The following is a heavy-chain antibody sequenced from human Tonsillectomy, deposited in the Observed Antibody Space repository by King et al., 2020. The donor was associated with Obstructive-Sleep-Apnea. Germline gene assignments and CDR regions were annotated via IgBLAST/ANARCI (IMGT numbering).Heavy chain of an antibody. D-gene: IGHD3-16*01. CDR1: GFTFSSYS. CDR2: ISSSSSNI. Sequence: VQLVESGGGLVQPGGSLRLSCAASGFTFSSYSMNWVRQAPGKGLEWVSYISSSSSNIYYADSVKGRSTISRDNAKNSLYLHMNSLRAEDTAVYYCARGDSYVYYYGMDVWGQGTTVTVSS. CDR3: ARGDSYVYYYGMDV. V-gene: IGHV3-48*04. J-gene: IGHJ6*02.